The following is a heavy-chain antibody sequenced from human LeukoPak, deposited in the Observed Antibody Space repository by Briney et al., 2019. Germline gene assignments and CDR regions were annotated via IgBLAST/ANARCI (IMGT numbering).Heavy chain of an antibody. Sequence: PSETLSLTCTVSRGSISSGGYYWSWIRQHPGKGLEWLGYIYYSGSTYYNPSLKSRVTISVDTSKNQFSLKLSSVTAAETAVYYCARESGAYGDYTFDYWGQGTLVTVSS. D-gene: IGHD4-17*01. CDR2: IYYSGST. J-gene: IGHJ4*02. V-gene: IGHV4-31*03. CDR3: ARESGAYGDYTFDY. CDR1: RGSISSGGYY.